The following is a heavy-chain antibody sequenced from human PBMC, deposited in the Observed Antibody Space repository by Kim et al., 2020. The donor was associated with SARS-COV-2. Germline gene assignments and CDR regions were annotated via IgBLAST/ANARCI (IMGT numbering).Heavy chain of an antibody. CDR1: GFTFDDYA. CDR3: ARSHVRGRRLLFLPYYYGMDV. CDR2: ISGDGGST. D-gene: IGHD3-3*01. V-gene: IGHV3-43*02. Sequence: GGSLRLSCAASGFTFDDYAMHWVRQAPGKGLEWVSLISGDGGSTYYADSVKGRFTISRDNSKNSLYLQMNSLRTEDTALYYCARSHVRGRRLLFLPYYYGMDVWGQGTTVTVSS. J-gene: IGHJ6*02.